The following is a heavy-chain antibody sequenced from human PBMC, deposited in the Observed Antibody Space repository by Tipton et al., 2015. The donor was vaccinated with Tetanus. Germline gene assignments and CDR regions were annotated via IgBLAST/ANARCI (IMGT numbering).Heavy chain of an antibody. CDR3: AREGAYYHDGSGFYAFDV. CDR1: GGSISNYY. J-gene: IGHJ3*01. CDR2: IYVTGAT. D-gene: IGHD3-22*01. Sequence: TLSLTCSVSGGSISNYYWNWTRQPAGKGLEWIGRIYVTGATNHSPALQSRVTMSIDRAKNQVSLTLTSVTAADAAMYYCAREGAYYHDGSGFYAFDVWGRGTMVAVSS. V-gene: IGHV4-4*07.